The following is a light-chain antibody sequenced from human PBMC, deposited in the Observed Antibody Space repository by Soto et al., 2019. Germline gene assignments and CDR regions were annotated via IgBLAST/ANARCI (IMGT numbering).Light chain of an antibody. J-gene: IGKJ1*01. CDR2: KVS. V-gene: IGKV2-30*01. CDR1: QSLVYSDGNTY. CDR3: MQGTHWPRWT. Sequence: DVVMTQSPLSLPVTLGQPASISCRSSQSLVYSDGNTYLSWFQQRPGQSPRRLIYKVSNRDSGVPDRFSGSVSGTDFTLKISRAEAEDVGIYYCMQGTHWPRWTFGQGTKVEIQ.